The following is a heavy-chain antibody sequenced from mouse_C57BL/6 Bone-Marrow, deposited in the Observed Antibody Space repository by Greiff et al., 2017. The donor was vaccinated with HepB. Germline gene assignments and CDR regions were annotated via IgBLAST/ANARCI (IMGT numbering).Heavy chain of an antibody. V-gene: IGHV5-4*01. CDR3: ARDGDLLWLRRDLAY. Sequence: EVKLVESGGGFVKPGGSLKTSCAAPGFTFSSHAMSWVCQTPEKRLGWVATISDGGSYTYYPDNVKGRFTISRDNAKNNLYLQMSHLKSEDTAMYYCARDGDLLWLRRDLAYWGQGTLVTVSA. CDR1: GFTFSSHA. D-gene: IGHD2-2*01. J-gene: IGHJ3*01. CDR2: ISDGGSYT.